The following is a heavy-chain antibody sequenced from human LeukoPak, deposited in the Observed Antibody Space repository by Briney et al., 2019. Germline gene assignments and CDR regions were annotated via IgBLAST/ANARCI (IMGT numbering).Heavy chain of an antibody. CDR2: ISSSSSTI. J-gene: IGHJ6*02. D-gene: IGHD5-12*01. CDR1: GFTFSSYS. Sequence: PGGSLRLSCAASGFTFSSYSMNWVRQAPGKGLEWVSYISSSSSTIYYADSVKGRFTISRDNAKNSLYLQMNSLRAEDTAVYYCARDGGYDVRYYYYGMDVWGQGTTVTVSS. CDR3: ARDGGYDVRYYYYGMDV. V-gene: IGHV3-48*04.